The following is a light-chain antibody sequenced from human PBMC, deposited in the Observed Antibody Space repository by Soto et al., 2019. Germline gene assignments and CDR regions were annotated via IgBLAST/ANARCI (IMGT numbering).Light chain of an antibody. J-gene: IGLJ2*01. V-gene: IGLV2-14*01. CDR3: GTWDSSLSAGV. Sequence: QSVLTQPASVSGSPGQSITISCTGTSSDVGGYNTVSWYQQHPGKAPKLMIYEFSNRPSGVSNRFSGSKSGNTASLTISGLQAEDEADYYCGTWDSSLSAGVFGGGTKLTVL. CDR1: SSDVGGYNT. CDR2: EFS.